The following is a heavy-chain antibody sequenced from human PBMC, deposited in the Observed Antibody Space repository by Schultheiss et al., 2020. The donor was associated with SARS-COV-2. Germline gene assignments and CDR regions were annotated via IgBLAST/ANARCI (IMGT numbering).Heavy chain of an antibody. V-gene: IGHV3-74*01. D-gene: IGHD2-2*01. Sequence: GGSLRLSCAASGFTFSSYWMHWVRQAPGKGLVWVSRINSDGSTTDYADSVKGRFTTSRDNAKNTLYLQMNSLRAEDTAVYYCAKDTVVPAAMFHYWGQGTLVTVSS. CDR3: AKDTVVPAAMFHY. CDR2: INSDGSTT. J-gene: IGHJ4*02. CDR1: GFTFSSYW.